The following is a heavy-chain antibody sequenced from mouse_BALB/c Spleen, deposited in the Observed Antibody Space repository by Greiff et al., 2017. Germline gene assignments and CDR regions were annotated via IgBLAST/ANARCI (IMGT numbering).Heavy chain of an antibody. Sequence: EVQGVESGGGLVKPGGSLKLSCAASGFTFSSYAMSWVRQTPEKRLEWVASISSGGSTYYPDSVKGRFTISRDNARNILYLQMSSLRSEDTAMYYCAREGRLLRDYWGQGTSVTVSS. CDR2: ISSGGST. J-gene: IGHJ4*01. CDR3: AREGRLLRDY. D-gene: IGHD2-3*01. V-gene: IGHV5-6-5*01. CDR1: GFTFSSYA.